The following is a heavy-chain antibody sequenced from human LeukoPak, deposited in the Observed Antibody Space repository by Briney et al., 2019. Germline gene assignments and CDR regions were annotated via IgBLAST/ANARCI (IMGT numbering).Heavy chain of an antibody. Sequence: GGSLRLSCAASGFTFSSYAMSWVRQAPGKGLEWVSAISGSGGSTYYAYSVKGRFTISRDNSKNTLYLQMNSLRAEDTAVYHCAKDQLSSGWYRKDAFDIWGQGTMVTVSS. V-gene: IGHV3-23*01. CDR3: AKDQLSSGWYRKDAFDI. CDR1: GFTFSSYA. D-gene: IGHD6-19*01. J-gene: IGHJ3*02. CDR2: ISGSGGST.